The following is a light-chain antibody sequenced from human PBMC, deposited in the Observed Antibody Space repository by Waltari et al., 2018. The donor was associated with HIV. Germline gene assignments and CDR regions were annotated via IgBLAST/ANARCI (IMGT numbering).Light chain of an antibody. J-gene: IGKJ4*01. CDR2: AAS. Sequence: ISITQTPSTLTAYVGDKVTTTCRASQAISNQLTWYQHKAGKVPKLLIYAASTLQSGVPSRFNGSVAGTDFTHTITNRHPEDIATYYCQKFNSAPLTFGGGTKVEIK. CDR1: QAISNQ. CDR3: QKFNSAPLT. V-gene: IGKV1-27*01.